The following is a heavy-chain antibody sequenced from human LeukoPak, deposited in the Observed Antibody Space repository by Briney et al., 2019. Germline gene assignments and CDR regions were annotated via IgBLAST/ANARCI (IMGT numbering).Heavy chain of an antibody. CDR2: INPNSGGT. J-gene: IGHJ4*02. V-gene: IGHV1-2*02. CDR3: AREGYSSGWYSLNYFDY. Sequence: ASVKDSCKASGYTFTGYYMHWVRQAPGQGLEWMGWINPNSGGTNYAEKFQGRVTMTRDTSISTAYMELSRLRSDDTAVYYCAREGYSSGWYSLNYFDYWGQGTLVTVSS. D-gene: IGHD6-19*01. CDR1: GYTFTGYY.